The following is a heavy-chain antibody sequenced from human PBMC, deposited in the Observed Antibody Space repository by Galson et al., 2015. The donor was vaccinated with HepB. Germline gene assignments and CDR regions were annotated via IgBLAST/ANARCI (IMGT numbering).Heavy chain of an antibody. Sequence: ETLSLTCTVSGGYISSSYWNWIRQTPGKGLEWLGYLFHRGSAKYNPSLRGRLTMSIDTSRKQFSLRLRSVTAADTAKYYCAITFFYESSGYWTFDHWGQGTLVTVSP. CDR1: GGYISSSY. CDR3: AITFFYESSGYWTFDH. D-gene: IGHD3-22*01. V-gene: IGHV4-59*01. CDR2: LFHRGSA. J-gene: IGHJ4*02.